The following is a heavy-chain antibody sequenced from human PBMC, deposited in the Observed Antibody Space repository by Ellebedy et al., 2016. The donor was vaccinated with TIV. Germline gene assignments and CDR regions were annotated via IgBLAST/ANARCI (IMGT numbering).Heavy chain of an antibody. CDR3: ARDPWLVIDY. CDR1: GFTFEDYG. J-gene: IGHJ4*02. CDR2: ITYNGGST. D-gene: IGHD6-19*01. V-gene: IGHV3-20*04. Sequence: GESLKISCAASGFTFEDYGMSWVRQAPGKGLEWVSGITYNGGSTTYADSVKGRFTLSRDNAKNSLYLQMNSLRAEDTALYYCARDPWLVIDYWGQGILVTASS.